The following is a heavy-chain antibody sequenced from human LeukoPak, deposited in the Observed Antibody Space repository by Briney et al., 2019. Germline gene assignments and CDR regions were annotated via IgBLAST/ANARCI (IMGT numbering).Heavy chain of an antibody. CDR3: AKRTANYYFDY. V-gene: IGHV3-23*01. Sequence: GGSLRLSCAASGFTFSSYAMSWVRQAPGKGLEWVSAISSSGANTYYADSVKGRFTIPRDNSKNTLYLQMNSLRAEDTAVYYCAKRTANYYFDYWGQGTLVTVSS. J-gene: IGHJ4*02. D-gene: IGHD4-17*01. CDR1: GFTFSSYA. CDR2: ISSSGANT.